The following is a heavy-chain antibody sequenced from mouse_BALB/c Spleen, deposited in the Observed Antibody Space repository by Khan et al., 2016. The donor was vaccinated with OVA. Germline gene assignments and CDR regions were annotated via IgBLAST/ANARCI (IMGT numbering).Heavy chain of an antibody. CDR2: TWGDGST. J-gene: IGHJ4*01. Sequence: QVQLKESGPGLVAPSQSLSITCTVSGFSLSNYGVSWVRQPPGKGLEWLGVTWGDGSTNYHSALISRLIITKDNSKRQVFLKLNSLQTDDTATYXCAKFTPEYYSMDYWGQGTSVTVSS. CDR1: GFSLSNYG. CDR3: AKFTPEYYSMDY. D-gene: IGHD1-1*01. V-gene: IGHV2-3*01.